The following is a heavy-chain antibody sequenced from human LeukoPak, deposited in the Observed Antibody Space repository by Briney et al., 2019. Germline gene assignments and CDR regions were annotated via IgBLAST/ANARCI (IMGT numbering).Heavy chain of an antibody. J-gene: IGHJ4*02. CDR2: INPNSGGT. CDR3: ARDSGSYGGYFDY. Sequence: ASVKVSCKASGYTFSGHYMHWVRQAPGQGLEWMGWINPNSGGTNYAQKFQGRVTMTRDTSISTAYMELSRLRSDDTAVYYCARDSGSYGGYFDYWGQGTLVTVSS. V-gene: IGHV1-2*02. D-gene: IGHD1-26*01. CDR1: GYTFSGHY.